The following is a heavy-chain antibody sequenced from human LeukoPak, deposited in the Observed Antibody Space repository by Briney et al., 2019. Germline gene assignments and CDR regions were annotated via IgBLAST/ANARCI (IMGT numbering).Heavy chain of an antibody. CDR1: GVSISSGGYY. CDR3: AGVIAARLTSFYYFDY. J-gene: IGHJ4*02. CDR2: IYHSGST. Sequence: SETLSLTCTVSGVSISSGGYYWSWIRQPPGKGLEWIGYIYHSGSTYYNPSLKSRVTISVDRSKNQFSLKLSSVTAADTAVYYCAGVIAARLTSFYYFDYWGQGTLVTVSS. V-gene: IGHV4-30-2*01. D-gene: IGHD6-6*01.